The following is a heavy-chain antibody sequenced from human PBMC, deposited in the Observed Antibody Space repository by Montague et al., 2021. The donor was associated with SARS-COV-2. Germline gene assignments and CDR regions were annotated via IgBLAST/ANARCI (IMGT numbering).Heavy chain of an antibody. CDR3: DCGEITTRGLIYYYGMDV. D-gene: IGHD3-10*01. V-gene: IGHV4-34*01. CDR2: VNHSGST. J-gene: IGHJ6*02. Sequence: SETLSLTCAVYGGSFSGYYWTWIRKSPRKGMEWIGEVNHSGSTNYNPSLKSRVTISVDTSKNQFSLKLSSVTAADTAVYYCDCGEITTRGLIYYYGMDVWGQGTTVTVSS. CDR1: GGSFSGYY.